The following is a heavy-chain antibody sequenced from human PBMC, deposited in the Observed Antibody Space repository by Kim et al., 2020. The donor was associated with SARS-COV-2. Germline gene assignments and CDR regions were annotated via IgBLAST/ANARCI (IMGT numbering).Heavy chain of an antibody. CDR1: GFTFSSNG. Sequence: GGSLRLSCSASGFTFSSNGMSWVRQTPGRGLEWVSGISGSGDTTYYADSVKGRFTISRDNSKSTLYLQMNSLRAEDTAVYYCAKGTSGPDYWGQRTLVTVSS. V-gene: IGHV3-23*01. CDR2: ISGSGDTT. D-gene: IGHD2-15*01. CDR3: AKGTSGPDY. J-gene: IGHJ4*02.